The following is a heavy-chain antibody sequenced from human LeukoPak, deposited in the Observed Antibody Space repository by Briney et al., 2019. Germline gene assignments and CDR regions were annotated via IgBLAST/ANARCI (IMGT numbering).Heavy chain of an antibody. CDR1: GYTFTSYD. CDR3: ARGGDIAVVPAAIAGP. Sequence: ASVKVSCKASGYTFTSYDINWVRQATGQGLEWMGWMNSNSGNAGFAQKFQGRVSVTRNTSINTAYMELSSLKSEDTAVYYCARGGDIAVVPAAIAGPWGQGTLVTVSS. J-gene: IGHJ5*02. D-gene: IGHD2-2*01. CDR2: MNSNSGNA. V-gene: IGHV1-8*01.